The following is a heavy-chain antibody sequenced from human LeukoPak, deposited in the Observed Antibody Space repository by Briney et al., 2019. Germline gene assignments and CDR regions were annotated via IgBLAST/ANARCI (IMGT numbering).Heavy chain of an antibody. CDR2: ISDTGSTI. CDR1: GFTFSSYE. CDR3: AKEYYYDSSGYYEVVHYFDY. Sequence: GGSLRLSCAASGFTFSSYELNWVRQAPGKGLEWVSYISDTGSTIYYADSVKGRFTISRDNSKNTLYLQMNSLRAEDTAVYYCAKEYYYDSSGYYEVVHYFDYWGQGTLVTVSS. D-gene: IGHD3-22*01. J-gene: IGHJ4*02. V-gene: IGHV3-48*03.